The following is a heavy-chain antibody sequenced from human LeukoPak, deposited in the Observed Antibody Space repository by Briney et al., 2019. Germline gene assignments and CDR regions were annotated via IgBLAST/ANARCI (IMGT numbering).Heavy chain of an antibody. CDR1: RYTFTGYY. CDR3: ARDSDDGYGMDV. D-gene: IGHD3-10*01. V-gene: IGHV1-2*02. J-gene: IGHJ6*01. CDR2: INPNSGGT. Sequence: ASVKVSCKASRYTFTGYYMHWVRQAPGQGLEWMGWINPNSGGTNYAQKFQGRVTMTRDTSISTAYMELSRLRSDDTAVYYCARDSDDGYGMDVWGQGTTVTVSS.